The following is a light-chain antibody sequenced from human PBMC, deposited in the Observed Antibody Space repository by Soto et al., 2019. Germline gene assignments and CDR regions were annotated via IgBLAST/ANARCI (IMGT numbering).Light chain of an antibody. CDR3: QQYGSSPALT. Sequence: EIVLTQSPGTLSLSPGERATLSCRASQSVSSSYLAWYQQKPGQSPRLLIYSASSRATGIPDRFSGSGSGTDFTLTISRLEPEDFEVYYCQQYGSSPALTFGGGSKLEIK. J-gene: IGKJ4*01. CDR1: QSVSSSY. V-gene: IGKV3-20*01. CDR2: SAS.